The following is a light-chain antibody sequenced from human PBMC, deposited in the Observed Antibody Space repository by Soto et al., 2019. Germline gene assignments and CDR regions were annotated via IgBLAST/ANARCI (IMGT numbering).Light chain of an antibody. CDR2: GVS. Sequence: EIVLTQSPGTLSLSPGERATLSCRASQSVSSSYLAWYQQKLGQAPRLLIYGVSNRATGIPDRFSGSGSGTDFTLTSSRRESEDFAVYYCQQYGTSPRTFGQGTKVEIK. J-gene: IGKJ1*01. CDR3: QQYGTSPRT. CDR1: QSVSSSY. V-gene: IGKV3-20*01.